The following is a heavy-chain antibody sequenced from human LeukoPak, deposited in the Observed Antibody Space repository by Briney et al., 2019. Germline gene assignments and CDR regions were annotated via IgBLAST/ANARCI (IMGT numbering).Heavy chain of an antibody. CDR2: ISSSSSTI. Sequence: PGGSLRLSCAASGFTFSSYSMNWVRQAPGKGLEWVSYISSSSSTIYYADSVKGRFTISRDNSNNTLYLQMNSLRAEDTAVYYCAKAGDNSDNYGAFDIWGQGTMVTVSS. D-gene: IGHD3-22*01. CDR1: GFTFSSYS. V-gene: IGHV3-48*01. J-gene: IGHJ3*02. CDR3: AKAGDNSDNYGAFDI.